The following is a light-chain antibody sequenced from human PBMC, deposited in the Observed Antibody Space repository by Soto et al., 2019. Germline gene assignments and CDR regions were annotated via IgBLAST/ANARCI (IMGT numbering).Light chain of an antibody. J-gene: IGKJ4*01. CDR3: PHLNIYTLT. CDR2: AAS. V-gene: IGKV1-17*01. Sequence: IQMTQSPSSLSASVADRVTISCLASQTVGIYLNWYRQKPGKAPELLVFAASDLQSGVPSRFSGSGSVTEFTLTISSLQPEDFATYLCPHLNIYTLTFGGGTKVDI. CDR1: QTVGIY.